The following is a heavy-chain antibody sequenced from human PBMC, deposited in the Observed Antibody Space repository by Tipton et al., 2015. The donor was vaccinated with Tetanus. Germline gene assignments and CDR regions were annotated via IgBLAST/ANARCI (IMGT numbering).Heavy chain of an antibody. J-gene: IGHJ4*02. CDR3: ARRGGRQQMLPKYPDY. Sequence: TLSLTCTVSGGSIYNYYWTWVRQSPGKAPEWIGYISDSGTTNYNPSLQSRVTIIVDTSRNQFSLKVTSLTAADTAVYYCARRGGRQQMLPKYPDYWGKGTLVTVSS. CDR2: ISDSGTT. CDR1: GGSIYNYY. V-gene: IGHV4-59*01. D-gene: IGHD6-13*01.